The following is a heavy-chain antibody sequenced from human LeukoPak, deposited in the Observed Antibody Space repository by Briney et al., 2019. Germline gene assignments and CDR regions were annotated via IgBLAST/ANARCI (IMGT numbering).Heavy chain of an antibody. Sequence: ASVKVSCTASVYTFTNFYIHWVRQAPGQGLEWMGWTNPNSGDTSYAREFQDRVTMTRDTSLSTAYMELSRLRSDDTAVYFCARRPINCIITNCYVDYWGQGTLVTVSS. D-gene: IGHD2-2*01. CDR2: TNPNSGDT. CDR3: ARRPINCIITNCYVDY. CDR1: VYTFTNFY. J-gene: IGHJ4*02. V-gene: IGHV1-2*02.